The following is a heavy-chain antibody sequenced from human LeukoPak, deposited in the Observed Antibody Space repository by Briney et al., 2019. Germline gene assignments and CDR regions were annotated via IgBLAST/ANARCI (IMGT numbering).Heavy chain of an antibody. Sequence: GESLKISCKGSGYSFTSYWIGWVRQMPGKGLEWMGIIYPGDSDTRYSPSFQGQVTISADKSISTAYLQWSSLKASDTAMYYCARLGAVVVAAKGKKGSWFDPWGQGTLVTVSS. CDR2: IYPGDSDT. CDR1: GYSFTSYW. CDR3: ARLGAVVVAAKGKKGSWFDP. D-gene: IGHD2-15*01. J-gene: IGHJ5*02. V-gene: IGHV5-51*01.